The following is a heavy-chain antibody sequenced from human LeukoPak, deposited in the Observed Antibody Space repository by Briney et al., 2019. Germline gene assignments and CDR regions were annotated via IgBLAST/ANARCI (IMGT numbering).Heavy chain of an antibody. CDR2: IIPIFGTA. J-gene: IGHJ4*02. CDR1: GGTFISYA. V-gene: IGHV1-69*13. Sequence: SVKVSCKASGGTFISYAISWVRQAPGQGLEWRGGIIPIFGTANYAQKFQGRVTITADESTSTAYMELSSLRSEDTAVYYCARASTNRDYFDYWGQGTLVTVSS. CDR3: ARASTNRDYFDY. D-gene: IGHD2/OR15-2a*01.